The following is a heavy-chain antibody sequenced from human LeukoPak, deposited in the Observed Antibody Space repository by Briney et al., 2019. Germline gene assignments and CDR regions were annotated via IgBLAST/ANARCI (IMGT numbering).Heavy chain of an antibody. J-gene: IGHJ5*02. CDR2: IYYSGTT. CDR3: ARAFTPQTRNRKAGGDNCFDP. CDR1: GASIDSYY. V-gene: IGHV4-59*01. Sequence: SETLSLTCTISGASIDSYYWSWIRQPPGKGLEWIGYIYYSGTTNYNPSLKRRVTISVDTSKNQFSLKLSSVTAADTAVYYCARAFTPQTRNRKAGGDNCFDPWGQGTLVTVSS. D-gene: IGHD2-15*01.